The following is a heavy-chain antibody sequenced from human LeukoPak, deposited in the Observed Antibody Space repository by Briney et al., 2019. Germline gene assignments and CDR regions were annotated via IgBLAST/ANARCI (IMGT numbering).Heavy chain of an antibody. J-gene: IGHJ5*02. V-gene: IGHV3-23*01. D-gene: IGHD5-12*01. Sequence: GGSLRLSCAASGFTLSSHAMAWVRQAPGKGLEWVSVISGDGGYTSYGDSVKGRFTISRDDSKNTLYLQMNSLRVEDAAVYYCAQSGYSGYDYPSWGQGTLVTVSS. CDR3: AQSGYSGYDYPS. CDR1: GFTLSSHA. CDR2: ISGDGGYT.